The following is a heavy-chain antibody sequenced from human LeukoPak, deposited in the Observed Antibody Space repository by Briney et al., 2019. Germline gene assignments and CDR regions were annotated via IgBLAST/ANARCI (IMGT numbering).Heavy chain of an antibody. CDR1: GFTFSSYS. Sequence: GGSLRLSCAASGFTFSSYSMNWVRQAPGKGLEWVSYISSSSSTIYYADSVKGRFTISRDNAKNSLYLQMNSLRAEDTAVYYCAKDSVVVAATTKIFDYWGQGTLVTVSS. V-gene: IGHV3-48*01. D-gene: IGHD2-15*01. CDR2: ISSSSSTI. J-gene: IGHJ4*02. CDR3: AKDSVVVAATTKIFDY.